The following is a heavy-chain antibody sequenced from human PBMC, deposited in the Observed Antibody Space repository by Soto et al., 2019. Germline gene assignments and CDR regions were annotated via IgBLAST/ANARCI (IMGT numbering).Heavy chain of an antibody. V-gene: IGHV3-30*18. CDR2: ISYDGTNK. J-gene: IGHJ3*02. CDR1: GFTFSSHA. Sequence: PGGSLRLSCAASGFTFSSHAMHWVRQAPGKGLEWVAVISYDGTNKYYSDSVKGRFAISRDNSKKTLYLQMNSLRAEDTAVYYCGKLPHVVGATDVFDIWGLGTMVTVSS. CDR3: GKLPHVVGATDVFDI. D-gene: IGHD1-26*01.